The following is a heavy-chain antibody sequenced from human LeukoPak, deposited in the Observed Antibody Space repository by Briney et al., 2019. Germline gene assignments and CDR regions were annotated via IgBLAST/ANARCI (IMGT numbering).Heavy chain of an antibody. Sequence: GGSLRLSCTASGFTFSSYAMHWVRQAPGKGLEWVAIIWYDGSKKYYADSVKGRFTISRDNAKNSLYLQMNSLRAEDTAVYYCARDRGRTYFDYWGQGTLVTVSS. CDR3: ARDRGRTYFDY. CDR1: GFTFSSYA. J-gene: IGHJ4*02. CDR2: IWYDGSKK. V-gene: IGHV3-33*01.